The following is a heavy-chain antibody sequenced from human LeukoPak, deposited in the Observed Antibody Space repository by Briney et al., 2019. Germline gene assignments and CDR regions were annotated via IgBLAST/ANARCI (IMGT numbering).Heavy chain of an antibody. CDR1: GFTFSNNW. D-gene: IGHD3-10*01. V-gene: IGHV3-7*01. CDR2: VKKDGSEK. J-gene: IGHJ4*02. CDR3: ARDAYYSGGGPAFDY. Sequence: GGSLRLSCAASGFTFSNNWMTWVRQAPGKGLEWVASVKKDGSEKYYVDSVTGRFTISRDNAKNSLYLQMNSLRAEGTAVYYCARDAYYSGGGPAFDYWGQGTLVTVSS.